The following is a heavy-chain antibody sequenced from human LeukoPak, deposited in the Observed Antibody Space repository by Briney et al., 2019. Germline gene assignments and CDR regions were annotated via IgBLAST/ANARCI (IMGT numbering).Heavy chain of an antibody. CDR2: VYGSGST. CDR3: ARQDYYDSSGFKGRAFDI. J-gene: IGHJ3*02. V-gene: IGHV4-59*08. D-gene: IGHD3-22*01. CDR1: GDSISSYY. Sequence: PSETLSLTCTVSGDSISSYYWSWIRQPPGKGLEWIGYVYGSGSTIYNPSLKSRLTISLDTSKSHFSLNLSSVTAADTAVYYCARQDYYDSSGFKGRAFDIWGQGTMVVVSS.